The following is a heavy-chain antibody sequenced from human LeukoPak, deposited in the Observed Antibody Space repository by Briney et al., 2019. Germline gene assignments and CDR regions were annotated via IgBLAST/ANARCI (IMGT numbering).Heavy chain of an antibody. Sequence: KHGESLKISCKGSGYSFTSYWIGWVRQMPGKGLEWMGIIYPGDSDTRYSPSFQGQVTISADKSISTAYLQWSSLKASDTAMYYCARVAVAGKAPRRYFDYWGQGTLVTVSS. J-gene: IGHJ4*02. CDR3: ARVAVAGKAPRRYFDY. D-gene: IGHD6-19*01. CDR1: GYSFTSYW. CDR2: IYPGDSDT. V-gene: IGHV5-51*01.